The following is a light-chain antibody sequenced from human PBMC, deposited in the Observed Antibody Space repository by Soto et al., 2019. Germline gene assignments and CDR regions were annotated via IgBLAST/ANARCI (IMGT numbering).Light chain of an antibody. J-gene: IGKJ4*01. Sequence: EIVLTQSPATLSLSLGERATLSCRARESVHTYLGWYQQKPGQAPRLLMSDVSRRATGIPARFSGSGSGTDFTLTISSLEPEYVAVYYCQHRVHAPTFGGGTKVQIK. CDR3: QHRVHAPT. CDR1: ESVHTY. V-gene: IGKV3-11*01. CDR2: DVS.